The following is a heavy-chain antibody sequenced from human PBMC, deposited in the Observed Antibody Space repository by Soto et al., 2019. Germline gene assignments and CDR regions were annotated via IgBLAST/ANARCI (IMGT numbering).Heavy chain of an antibody. D-gene: IGHD3-10*01. CDR3: ARGSFYGSGSTPYYFDY. CDR1: GYTFTSYD. CDR2: MNPNSGNT. Sequence: ASVKVSCKASGYTFTSYDINWVRQATGQGLEWMGWMNPNSGNTGYAQKFQGRVTMTRYTSISTAYMELSSLRSEDTAVYYCARGSFYGSGSTPYYFDYWGQGTLVTVSS. J-gene: IGHJ4*02. V-gene: IGHV1-8*01.